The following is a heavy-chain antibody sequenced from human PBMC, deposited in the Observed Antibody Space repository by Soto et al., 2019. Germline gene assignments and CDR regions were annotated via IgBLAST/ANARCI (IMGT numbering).Heavy chain of an antibody. CDR1: GYTLTTSG. CDR2: ISTYNGDT. D-gene: IGHD1-26*01. V-gene: IGHV1-18*01. CDR3: ARQGSWPYYYYGLDV. J-gene: IGHJ6*02. Sequence: QVQLVQSGPEVKKPGASVKVSCVASGYTLTTSGISWVRQAPGQGLEWMGWISTYNGDTNSAQKFQGRVTMTADTSTGTVYMELMSLKSDDTAVYYCARQGSWPYYYYGLDVWGQGTTVTVSS.